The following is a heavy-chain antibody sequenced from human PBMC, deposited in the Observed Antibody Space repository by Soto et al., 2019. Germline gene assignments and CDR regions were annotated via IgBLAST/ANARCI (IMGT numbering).Heavy chain of an antibody. D-gene: IGHD3-3*01. Sequence: QVQLVQSGAEMRKPGASLQLSCQTSGYPFTSYHVHWVRQAPGQVLEWLGVINPTEGRTRYSQKFQDRVNMTRDTSTSTVYMELSSLRSEDTAIYFCARGREISFGYNWFDPWGQGTLVTVAS. CDR1: GYPFTSYH. CDR3: ARGREISFGYNWFDP. CDR2: INPTEGRT. J-gene: IGHJ5*02. V-gene: IGHV1-46*01.